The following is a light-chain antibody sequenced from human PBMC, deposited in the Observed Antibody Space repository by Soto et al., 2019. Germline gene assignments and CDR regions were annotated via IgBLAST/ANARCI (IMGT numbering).Light chain of an antibody. CDR2: EVS. V-gene: IGLV2-8*01. Sequence: QPALTQPPSASGSPGQSVTISCTGTSGDVGGYNYVSWHQQHPGKAPKLIIYEVSKRPSGVPDRFSGSKSGNTASLTVSGLQAEDEADYYCSSYAGSHTFVFGSGTQLTVL. J-gene: IGLJ7*01. CDR3: SSYAGSHTFV. CDR1: SGDVGGYNY.